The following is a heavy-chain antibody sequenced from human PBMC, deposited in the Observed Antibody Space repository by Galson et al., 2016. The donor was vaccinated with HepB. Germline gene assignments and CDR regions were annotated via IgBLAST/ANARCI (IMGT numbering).Heavy chain of an antibody. CDR2: FDPEDGET. V-gene: IGHV1-24*01. CDR1: GYTLTDLS. CDR3: ARHTRRLLRFEF. J-gene: IGHJ4*02. Sequence: SVKVSCKVSGYTLTDLSMHWVRQAPGKGLEWMGSFDPEDGETIYAQKFQGRVTMTEDTSTDTSYMELSSLTSDDTAVYYCARHTRRLLRFEFWGQGTLGTVSS. D-gene: IGHD3-10*01.